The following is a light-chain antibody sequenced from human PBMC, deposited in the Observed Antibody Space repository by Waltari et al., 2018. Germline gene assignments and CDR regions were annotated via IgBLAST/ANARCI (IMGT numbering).Light chain of an antibody. CDR3: ASQRPDGVVL. CDR1: GTAIATSDF. J-gene: IGLJ3*02. CDR2: DVT. V-gene: IGLV2-14*03. Sequence: QSALTQPASVSGSPGQSITISCAGLGTAIATSDFVSWYQHHPDRAPQVIIYDVTNRPSGISARFSASKSADTASLTISGLQAEDEGDYYCASQRPDGVVLFGGGTRVTVL.